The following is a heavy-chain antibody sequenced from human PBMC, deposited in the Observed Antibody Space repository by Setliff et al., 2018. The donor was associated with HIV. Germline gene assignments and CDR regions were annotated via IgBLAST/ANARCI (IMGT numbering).Heavy chain of an antibody. CDR2: VYYTGKT. Sequence: PSETLSLTCSVSGVSIVSGGFYFSWIRHHPGKCLEWIGTVYYTGKTYYNPSLQSRLTMSADTSKNQLYLKINSVTAADTAVYFCASYLHANYHVVDIWGPGTMVTVSS. CDR1: GVSIVSGGFY. D-gene: IGHD2-15*01. J-gene: IGHJ3*02. V-gene: IGHV4-31*03. CDR3: ASYLHANYHVVDI.